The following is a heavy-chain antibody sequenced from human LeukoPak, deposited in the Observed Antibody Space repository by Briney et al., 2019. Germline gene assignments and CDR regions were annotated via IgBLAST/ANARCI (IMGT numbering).Heavy chain of an antibody. Sequence: GSSVKVSCKASGYTFTSYDINWVRQATGQGLEWMGWMNPNSGNTGYAQKFQGRVTMTRNTSISTAYMELSSLRSEDTAVYYCAREASVYDSSGYYDAFDIWGQGTIVTVSS. V-gene: IGHV1-8*01. D-gene: IGHD3-22*01. CDR2: MNPNSGNT. CDR1: GYTFTSYD. CDR3: AREASVYDSSGYYDAFDI. J-gene: IGHJ3*02.